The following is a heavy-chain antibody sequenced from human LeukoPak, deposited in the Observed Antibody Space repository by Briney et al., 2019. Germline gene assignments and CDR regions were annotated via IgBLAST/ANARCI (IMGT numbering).Heavy chain of an antibody. J-gene: IGHJ4*02. Sequence: ASVKVSCKASGYTFTNYGINWVRQATGQGLEWMGWMNPNSGNTGYAQKFQGRVTMTRNTSISTAYMELSSLRSEDTAVYYCARGSPITMIVVEPFDYWGQGTLVTVSS. CDR2: MNPNSGNT. CDR3: ARGSPITMIVVEPFDY. CDR1: GYTFTNYG. V-gene: IGHV1-8*01. D-gene: IGHD3-22*01.